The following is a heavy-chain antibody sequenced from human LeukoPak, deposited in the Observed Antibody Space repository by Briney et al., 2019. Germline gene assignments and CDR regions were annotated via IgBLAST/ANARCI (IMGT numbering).Heavy chain of an antibody. Sequence: PSETLSLTCTVSGGSISSYYWSWIQQPPGKGLEWIGYIYYSGSTNYNPSLKSRVTISVDTSKNQFSLKLSSVTAADTAVYYCARGYPSRYYFDYWGQGTLVTVSS. CDR2: IYYSGST. D-gene: IGHD2-2*02. CDR3: ARGYPSRYYFDY. J-gene: IGHJ4*02. V-gene: IGHV4-59*01. CDR1: GGSISSYY.